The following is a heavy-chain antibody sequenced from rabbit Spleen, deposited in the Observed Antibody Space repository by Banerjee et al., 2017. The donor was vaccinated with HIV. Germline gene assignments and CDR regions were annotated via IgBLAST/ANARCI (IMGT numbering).Heavy chain of an antibody. CDR2: IEGGNSAFS. CDR1: GVSFSSNHY. J-gene: IGHJ4*01. D-gene: IGHD4-1*01. CDR3: ARETSSGWGIVSFYFSL. Sequence: QSLEESGGGLVKPGASLTLTCTASGVSFSSNHYMCWVRQAPGKGLEWIACIEGGNSAFSYFASWAKGRFTISKTSSTTVTLQMTSLTAADTATYFCARETSSGWGIVSFYFSLWGPGTLVTVS. V-gene: IGHV1S40*01.